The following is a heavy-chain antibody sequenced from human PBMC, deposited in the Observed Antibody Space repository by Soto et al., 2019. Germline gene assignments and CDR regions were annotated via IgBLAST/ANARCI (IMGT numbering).Heavy chain of an antibody. D-gene: IGHD5-12*01. CDR2: ISYEGRNK. V-gene: IGHV3-30*18. CDR1: GFTFSSYA. Sequence: QVQLVESGGGVVQPGRSLRLSCAASGFTFSSYAIHWVRQAPGKGLEWVALISYEGRNKYYADSVKGRFTISRDNSKNTLYLQMNSLRAEDTAVYYCAKADRGAATPPFAYWGRGSLVTVSS. J-gene: IGHJ4*02. CDR3: AKADRGAATPPFAY.